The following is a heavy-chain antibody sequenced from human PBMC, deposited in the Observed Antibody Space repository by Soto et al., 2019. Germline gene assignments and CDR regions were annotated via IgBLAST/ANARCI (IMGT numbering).Heavy chain of an antibody. V-gene: IGHV3-23*01. CDR3: AKDQGLYYDSSGYAHPFDY. CDR2: ISGSGGST. Sequence: PGGSLRLSCAASGFTFSSYVMSWVRQAPGKGLEWVSAISGSGGSTYYADSVKGRFTISRDNSKNTLYLQMNSLRAEDTAVYYCAKDQGLYYDSSGYAHPFDYWGQGTLVTVSS. J-gene: IGHJ4*02. CDR1: GFTFSSYV. D-gene: IGHD3-22*01.